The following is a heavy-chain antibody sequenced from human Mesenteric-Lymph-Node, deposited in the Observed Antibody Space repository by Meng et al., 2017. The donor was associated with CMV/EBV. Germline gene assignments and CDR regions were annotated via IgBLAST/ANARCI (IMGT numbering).Heavy chain of an antibody. Sequence: SGYPFTGYYVHWVRQAPGQGLEWMGRISPYSGGTHYAQKFQGSVTMTRDTSISTAYMELSRLRSDDTAVYYCARGPAHSSSWYNWFDPWGQGTLVTVSS. J-gene: IGHJ5*02. V-gene: IGHV1-2*06. CDR1: GYPFTGYY. D-gene: IGHD6-13*01. CDR2: ISPYSGGT. CDR3: ARGPAHSSSWYNWFDP.